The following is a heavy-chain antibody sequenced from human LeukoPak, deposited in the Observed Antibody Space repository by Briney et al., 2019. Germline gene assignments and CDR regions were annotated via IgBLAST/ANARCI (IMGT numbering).Heavy chain of an antibody. V-gene: IGHV1-46*01. D-gene: IGHD3-22*01. CDR1: GYTFTSYY. CDR3: ARDAANYYDCSGYYHYGGAY. CDR2: INPSGGST. Sequence: ASVKVSCKASGYTFTSYYMHWVRQAPGQGLEWMGIINPSGGSTSYAQKFQGRVTMTRDTSTSTVYMELSRLRSEDTAVYYCARDAANYYDCSGYYHYGGAYWGQGTLVTVSS. J-gene: IGHJ4*02.